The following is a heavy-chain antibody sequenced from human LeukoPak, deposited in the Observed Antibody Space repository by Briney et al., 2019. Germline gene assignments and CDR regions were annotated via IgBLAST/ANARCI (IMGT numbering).Heavy chain of an antibody. Sequence: GGSLRLSCAASGFTFSSYGMHWVRQAPGKGLEWVTFIRYDGSNKYYADSVKGRFTISRDNSKNTLYLQMNSLRAEDTAVYYCAKDRGRADYYYYMDVWGKGTTVTISS. CDR2: IRYDGSNK. J-gene: IGHJ6*03. D-gene: IGHD3-10*01. CDR3: AKDRGRADYYYYMDV. V-gene: IGHV3-30*02. CDR1: GFTFSSYG.